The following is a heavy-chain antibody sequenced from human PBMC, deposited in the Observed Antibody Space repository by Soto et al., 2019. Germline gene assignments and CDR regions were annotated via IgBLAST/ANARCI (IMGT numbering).Heavy chain of an antibody. Sequence: GGSLRLSCAASGFTFSSDGMYWVRQAPGKGLEWVAVISYDGSNKYYADSVKGRFSISRDNSKNSLYLQMNSLRAEDTALYYCAKDMTPQLVHLLSGYYYGMDVWGQGTTVTVSS. V-gene: IGHV3-30*18. CDR1: GFTFSSDG. D-gene: IGHD6-6*01. J-gene: IGHJ6*02. CDR2: ISYDGSNK. CDR3: AKDMTPQLVHLLSGYYYGMDV.